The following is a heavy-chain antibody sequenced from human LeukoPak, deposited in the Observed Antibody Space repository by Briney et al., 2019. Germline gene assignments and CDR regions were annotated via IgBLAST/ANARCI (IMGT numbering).Heavy chain of an antibody. J-gene: IGHJ4*02. CDR1: GGSISSGGYY. CDR3: ARGSRGYYYYDSSGYYYFDY. D-gene: IGHD3-22*01. CDR2: IYYSGST. Sequence: SQTLSLTCTVSGGSISSGGYYWSWIRQHSGKGLEWIGYIYYSGSTYYNPSLKSRVTISVDTSKNQFSLKLSSVTAADTAVYYCARGSRGYYYYDSSGYYYFDYWGQGTLVTVSS. V-gene: IGHV4-31*03.